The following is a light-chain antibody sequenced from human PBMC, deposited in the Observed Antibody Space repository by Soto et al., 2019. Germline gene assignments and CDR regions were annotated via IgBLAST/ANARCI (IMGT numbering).Light chain of an antibody. J-gene: IGKJ1*01. CDR2: DAS. CDR1: QSVSSW. Sequence: DIQMTQSPSTLSASVGERVTITCRASQSVSSWVAWYQQKPGKAPKLLIYDASSLESGVPSRFSGSGSGTVFLLTISSLPQDVFATYYHQHDNSYLTFGQGTKVEIK. V-gene: IGKV1-5*01. CDR3: QHDNSYLT.